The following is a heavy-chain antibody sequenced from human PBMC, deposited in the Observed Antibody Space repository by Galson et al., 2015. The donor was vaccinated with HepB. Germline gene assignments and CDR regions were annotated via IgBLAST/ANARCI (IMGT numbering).Heavy chain of an antibody. CDR3: ARDYYDNSFYYYWDY. CDR2: INTVNGNT. D-gene: IGHD3-22*01. Sequence: SVKVSCKASGYTFTSYAMHWVRQAPGQRLEWMGWINTVNGNTKYSQKFQGRVTITRDTSASTVYMEVSSLRSEDTAVYYCARDYYDNSFYYYWDYWGQGTLVTVSS. V-gene: IGHV1-3*04. J-gene: IGHJ4*02. CDR1: GYTFTSYA.